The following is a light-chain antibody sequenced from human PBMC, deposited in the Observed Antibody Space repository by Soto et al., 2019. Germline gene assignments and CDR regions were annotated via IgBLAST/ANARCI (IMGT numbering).Light chain of an antibody. CDR3: QQYGSSPT. V-gene: IGKV3-20*01. CDR2: GAS. Sequence: EIVLTQSPGTLSLSPGERATLSCRASQSVSSSYLAWYQQKPGQAPRLLIYGASSRATGIADRFSGSGSGTDFTLTISRREPDDFAVYYCQQYGSSPTFGGGTKVEIK. CDR1: QSVSSSY. J-gene: IGKJ4*01.